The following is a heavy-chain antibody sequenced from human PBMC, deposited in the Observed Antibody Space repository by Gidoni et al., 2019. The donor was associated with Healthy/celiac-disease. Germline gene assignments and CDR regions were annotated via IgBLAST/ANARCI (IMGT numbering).Heavy chain of an antibody. D-gene: IGHD6-19*01. CDR3: ARVGLAVAKGAYFDY. CDR2: INSDGSST. Sequence: EVQLVESGGGLVQPGGSLRLSFAASGFTFSSYWMHWVRQAPGKGLVWVSRINSDGSSTSYADSVKGRFTISRDNAKNTLYLQMNSLRAEDTAVYYCARVGLAVAKGAYFDYWGQGTLVTVSS. V-gene: IGHV3-74*01. J-gene: IGHJ4*02. CDR1: GFTFSSYW.